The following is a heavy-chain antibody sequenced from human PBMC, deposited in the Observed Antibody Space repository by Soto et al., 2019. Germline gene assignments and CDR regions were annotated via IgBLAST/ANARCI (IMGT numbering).Heavy chain of an antibody. V-gene: IGHV4-59*08. D-gene: IGHD6-6*01. J-gene: IGHJ6*03. CDR3: ARHYSSSSYYYYYMDV. CDR2: IYYSGST. Sequence: QVQLQESGPGLVKPSETLSLTCTVSGGSISSYYWSWIRQPPGKGLEWIGYIYYSGSTNYNPSLKSRVTISVDTSKNQFSPKLSSVTAADTAVYYCARHYSSSSYYYYYMDVWGKGTTVTVSS. CDR1: GGSISSYY.